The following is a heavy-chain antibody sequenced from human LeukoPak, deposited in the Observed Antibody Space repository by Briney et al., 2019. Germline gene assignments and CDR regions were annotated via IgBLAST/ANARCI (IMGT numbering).Heavy chain of an antibody. CDR1: GFTFSSYA. CDR2: ISYDGSNK. Sequence: GRSLRLSCAASGFTFSSYAMHWVRQAPGKGLEWVAVISYDGSNKYYADSVKGRFTISRDNSKNTLYLQMNSLRAEDTAVYYCARGHSSGWYFDYWGQGALVTVSS. J-gene: IGHJ4*02. CDR3: ARGHSSGWYFDY. V-gene: IGHV3-30*04. D-gene: IGHD6-19*01.